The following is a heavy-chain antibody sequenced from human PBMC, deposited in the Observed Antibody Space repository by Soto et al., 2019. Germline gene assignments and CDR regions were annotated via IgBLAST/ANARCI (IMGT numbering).Heavy chain of an antibody. CDR3: AKAGRLTINWFDP. V-gene: IGHV3-23*01. J-gene: IGHJ5*02. Sequence: EVQVLESGGGLVQPGGSLRLSCAASGFTFSNYAMTWVRQAPGRGLEWVSCITTSGGGTYYADSVKGRFTISRDNSKDTLFLQMNSLRDEDTAVYYCAKAGRLTINWFDPWGQGTLVTVSS. D-gene: IGHD2-21*01. CDR2: ITTSGGGT. CDR1: GFTFSNYA.